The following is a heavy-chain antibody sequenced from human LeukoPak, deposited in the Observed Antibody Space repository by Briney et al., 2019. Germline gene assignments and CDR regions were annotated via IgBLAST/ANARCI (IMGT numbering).Heavy chain of an antibody. CDR3: ARYNYYSGIDY. Sequence: SETLSLTCAVSGGSLSGYYWTWIRQPPGKGLEWIGSIYYSGSTYYNPSLKSRVTISVDTSKNQFSLKLSSVTAADTAVYYCARYNYYSGIDYWGQGTLVTVSS. J-gene: IGHJ4*02. CDR1: GGSLSGYY. V-gene: IGHV4-39*07. CDR2: IYYSGST. D-gene: IGHD1-20*01.